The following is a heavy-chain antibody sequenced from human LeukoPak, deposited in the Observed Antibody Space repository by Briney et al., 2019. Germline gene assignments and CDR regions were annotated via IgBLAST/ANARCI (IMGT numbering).Heavy chain of an antibody. Sequence: ASVKVSCKVSGYTLTELSMHWMRQAPGKGLEWMGGFDPEDGETIYAQKFQGRVTMTEDTSKDTAYMELSSLRSEDTAVYYCATVQSSSDPWRFRYYYYYMDVWGKGTTVTVSS. CDR1: GYTLTELS. D-gene: IGHD3-3*01. CDR3: ATVQSSSDPWRFRYYYYYMDV. V-gene: IGHV1-24*01. CDR2: FDPEDGET. J-gene: IGHJ6*03.